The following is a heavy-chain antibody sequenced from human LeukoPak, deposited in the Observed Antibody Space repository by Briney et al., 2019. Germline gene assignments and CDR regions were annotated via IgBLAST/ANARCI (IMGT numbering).Heavy chain of an antibody. V-gene: IGHV3-74*01. J-gene: IGHJ3*02. CDR1: GFTSSFSSYE. Sequence: GGSLRLSCVVSGFTSSFSSYEMNWVRQAPGKGLVWVSRINSDGSSTSYADSVKGRFTISRDNAKNTPYLQMNSLRAEDTAVYYCASLVGTNDAFDIWGQGTMVTVSS. CDR3: ASLVGTNDAFDI. D-gene: IGHD1-26*01. CDR2: INSDGSST.